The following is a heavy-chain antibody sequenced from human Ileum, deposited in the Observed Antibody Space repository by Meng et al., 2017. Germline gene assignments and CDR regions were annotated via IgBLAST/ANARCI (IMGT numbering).Heavy chain of an antibody. Sequence: QLQLQESGPGLGKPSATLSLTCAVSGGSIESNNWWTWIRQPPGQGLEWIGEVYHSGSTHYNPSLQSRVTISIDNSKNRFSLSLNSVTAADTAIYYCARADYVRYFDLWGRGTLVTVSS. V-gene: IGHV4-4*02. D-gene: IGHD3-10*02. CDR1: GGSIESNNW. CDR3: ARADYVRYFDL. CDR2: VYHSGST. J-gene: IGHJ2*01.